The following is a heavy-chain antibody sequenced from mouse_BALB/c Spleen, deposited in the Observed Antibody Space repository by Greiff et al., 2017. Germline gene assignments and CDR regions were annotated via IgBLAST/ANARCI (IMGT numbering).Heavy chain of an antibody. CDR3: ARGAGRFSYYYAMDY. CDR1: GFTFSDYY. V-gene: IGHV5-4*02. D-gene: IGHD1-1*01. J-gene: IGHJ4*01. Sequence: EVKLMESGGGLVKPGGSLKLSCAASGFTFSDYYMYWVRQTPEKRLEWVATISDGGSYTYYPDSVKGRFTISRDNAKNNLYLQMSSLKSEDTAMYYCARGAGRFSYYYAMDYWGQGTSVTVSS. CDR2: ISDGGSYT.